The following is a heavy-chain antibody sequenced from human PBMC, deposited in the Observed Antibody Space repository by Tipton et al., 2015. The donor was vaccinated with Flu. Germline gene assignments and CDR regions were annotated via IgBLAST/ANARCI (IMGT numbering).Heavy chain of an antibody. CDR2: IYHSGST. J-gene: IGHJ4*02. CDR1: GYSISSGYY. CDR3: ARDPSLGMPEYFDY. Sequence: PGLVKPSETLSLTCAVSGYSISSGYYWGWVRQPPGKGLEWIGTIYHSGSTYYNPSLKSRLTMSVDTSKKQFSLQLRSVTAADTAVYYCARDPSLGMPEYFDYWGQGTLVTASS. V-gene: IGHV4-38-2*02. D-gene: IGHD2/OR15-2a*01.